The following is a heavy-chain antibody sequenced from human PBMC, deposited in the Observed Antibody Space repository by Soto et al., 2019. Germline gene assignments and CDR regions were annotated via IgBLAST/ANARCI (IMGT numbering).Heavy chain of an antibody. Sequence: QVQLVQSGAEVKKPGSSVKVSCKASGGTFSSYAISWVRQAPGQGLEWMGGIIPIFGTANYAQKFQGRVTITADDSTSTAYMELSSLRSEDTAVYYCARVVAAAEYNWFDPWGQGTLVTVSS. J-gene: IGHJ5*02. V-gene: IGHV1-69*01. CDR1: GGTFSSYA. D-gene: IGHD6-13*01. CDR3: ARVVAAAEYNWFDP. CDR2: IIPIFGTA.